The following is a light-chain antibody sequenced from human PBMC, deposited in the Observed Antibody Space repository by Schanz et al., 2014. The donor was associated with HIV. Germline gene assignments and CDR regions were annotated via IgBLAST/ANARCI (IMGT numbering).Light chain of an antibody. J-gene: IGLJ3*02. CDR3: SSYTSSTWV. V-gene: IGLV2-14*02. CDR2: DVS. CDR1: SSDVGTYNL. Sequence: QSVLTQPASVSGSPGQSITISCTGTSSDVGTYNLVSWYQQHPGKAPTLMIYDVSNRPSGISNRFSGSKSGNTASLTISGLQAEDEADYYCSSYTSSTWVFGGGTKPTVL.